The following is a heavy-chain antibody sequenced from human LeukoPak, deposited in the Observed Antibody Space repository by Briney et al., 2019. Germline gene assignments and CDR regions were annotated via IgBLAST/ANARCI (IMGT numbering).Heavy chain of an antibody. D-gene: IGHD2-21*01. CDR2: ISSSSSTI. V-gene: IGHV3-48*01. CDR1: GFTFSSYS. CDR3: ARGCLKSILWWCPADY. Sequence: GGSLRLSCAASGFTFSSYSMNWVRQAPGKGLEWVSYISSSSSTIYYADSVKGRFTISRDNAKNSLYLQMNSLRAEDTAVYYCARGCLKSILWWCPADYWGQGTLVTVSS. J-gene: IGHJ4*02.